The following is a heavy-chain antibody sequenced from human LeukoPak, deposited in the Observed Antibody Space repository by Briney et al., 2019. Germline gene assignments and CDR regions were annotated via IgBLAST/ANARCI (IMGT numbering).Heavy chain of an antibody. Sequence: SEALSLTCTVSGYSISRGYYWGWVRQPPGKGVGGVGSIYHSGRTYYNPSLQSRVTISVDTSKNQFSLKLSAVTAADTAVYYCARFSRYGDYFLDYWGQGTLVTVSS. J-gene: IGHJ4*02. D-gene: IGHD4-17*01. CDR1: GYSISRGYY. CDR2: IYHSGRT. V-gene: IGHV4-38-2*02. CDR3: ARFSRYGDYFLDY.